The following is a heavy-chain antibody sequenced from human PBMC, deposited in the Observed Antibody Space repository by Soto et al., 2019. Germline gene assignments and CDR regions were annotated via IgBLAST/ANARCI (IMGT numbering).Heavy chain of an antibody. J-gene: IGHJ6*02. D-gene: IGHD3-9*01. CDR2: IKQDGSEK. CDR1: GFTFSNYW. CDR3: VRTTVLRYSGNFGMDV. Sequence: GGSLRLSCAASGFTFSNYWMSWVRLAPGKGLEWVAKIKQDGSEKEYVDSVKGRFTISRDNVKNSLDLQMNSLRAEDTAVYYCVRTTVLRYSGNFGMDVWGQGTKVTVYS. V-gene: IGHV3-7*01.